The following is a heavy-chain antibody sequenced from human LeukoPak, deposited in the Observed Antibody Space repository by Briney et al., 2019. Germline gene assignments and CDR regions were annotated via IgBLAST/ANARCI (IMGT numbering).Heavy chain of an antibody. V-gene: IGHV3-23*01. Sequence: PGGSLRLSCAASGFTLSSYAMSWVRQGPGKGLEWVSAISVSGNTYHADSVKGRFTISRDSSKNTLYLQMNSLRAEDAAVYYCGKAPVTSCRGAFCYPFDYWGQGTLVTVSS. CDR2: ISVSGNT. CDR1: GFTLSSYA. J-gene: IGHJ4*02. CDR3: GKAPVTSCRGAFCYPFDY. D-gene: IGHD2-15*01.